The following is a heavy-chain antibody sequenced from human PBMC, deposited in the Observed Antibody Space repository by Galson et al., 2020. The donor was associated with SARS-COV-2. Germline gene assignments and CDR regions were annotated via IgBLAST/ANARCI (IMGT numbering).Heavy chain of an antibody. CDR2: FDPEDGET. D-gene: IGHD2-15*01. V-gene: IGHV1-24*01. Sequence: ASVKVSCTVSGYTLTELSMHWVRQAPGKGLEWMGGFDPEDGETIYAQKFQGRVTMTEDTSTDTAYMELSSLRSEDTAVYYCATDFAVVVAATLGYWGQGTLVTVSS. CDR1: GYTLTELS. J-gene: IGHJ4*02. CDR3: ATDFAVVVAATLGY.